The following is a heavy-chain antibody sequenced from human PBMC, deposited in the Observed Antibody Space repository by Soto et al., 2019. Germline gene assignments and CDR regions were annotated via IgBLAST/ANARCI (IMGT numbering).Heavy chain of an antibody. CDR3: ARDGDYYGSGSYYRPRRYFDY. CDR2: INPNSGGT. V-gene: IGHV1-2*04. Sequence: ASVKVSCKASGYTFTGYYMHWVRQAPGQGLEWMGWINPNSGGTNYAQKFQGWAPMTRDTSISKAYMELSRLRSDDTAVYYCARDGDYYGSGSYYRPRRYFDYWGQGTLVTVSS. CDR1: GYTFTGYY. D-gene: IGHD3-10*01. J-gene: IGHJ4*02.